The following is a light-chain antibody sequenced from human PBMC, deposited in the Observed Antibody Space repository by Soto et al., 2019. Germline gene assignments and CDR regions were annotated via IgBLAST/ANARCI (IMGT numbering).Light chain of an antibody. CDR3: QQYNDWPS. Sequence: EVVMTQSPATLSVTQVARATLTCMASQSVSNNLAWYQQKPCQAPRLLIYGASTRATGVSARFSGSGSGTGFTLTINSLQSEDFAVYYCQQYNDWPSFGPGTKVDI. CDR1: QSVSNN. CDR2: GAS. J-gene: IGKJ3*01. V-gene: IGKV3-15*01.